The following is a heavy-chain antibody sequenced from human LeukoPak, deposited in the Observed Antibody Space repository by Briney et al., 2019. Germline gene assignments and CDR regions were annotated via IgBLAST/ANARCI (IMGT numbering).Heavy chain of an antibody. CDR2: INSDGSST. CDR3: ARVRYDFWSGYYSYYFDY. D-gene: IGHD3-3*01. J-gene: IGHJ4*02. CDR1: GFTFSSYW. V-gene: IGHV3-74*01. Sequence: GGSLRLSCAASGFTFSSYWMHWVRQAPGKGLVWVSRINSDGSSTSYADSVKGRFTISRDNAKNSLYLQMNSLRAEDTAVYYCARVRYDFWSGYYSYYFDYWGQGTLVTVSS.